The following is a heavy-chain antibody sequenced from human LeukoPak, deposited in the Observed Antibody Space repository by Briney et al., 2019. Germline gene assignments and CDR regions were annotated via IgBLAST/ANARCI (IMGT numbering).Heavy chain of an antibody. Sequence: PGGSLRLSCEASGFTFSDYYMSWIRQAPGKGLEWVSYISSSSSYTNYADSVKGRFTISRDNAKNSLYLQMNSLRAEDTAVYYCARDQESDILTGPSTSGMDVWGKGTTVTVSS. CDR3: ARDQESDILTGPSTSGMDV. CDR1: GFTFSDYY. D-gene: IGHD3-9*01. V-gene: IGHV3-11*06. CDR2: ISSSSSYT. J-gene: IGHJ6*04.